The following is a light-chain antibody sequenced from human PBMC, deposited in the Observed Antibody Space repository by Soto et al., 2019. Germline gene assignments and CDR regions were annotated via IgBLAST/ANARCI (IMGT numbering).Light chain of an antibody. CDR3: QQYGRSQVT. J-gene: IGKJ4*01. CDR1: ETLSSGS. Sequence: EIVLAQSPGTLSLSPGQRATLSCRASETLSSGSLAWYQQKPGQAPRLLISNASRRATGTPDRFSGSGSGTDFTLTISRLEPEYFAVYFSQQYGRSQVTFGRGIKVEIX. V-gene: IGKV3-20*01. CDR2: NAS.